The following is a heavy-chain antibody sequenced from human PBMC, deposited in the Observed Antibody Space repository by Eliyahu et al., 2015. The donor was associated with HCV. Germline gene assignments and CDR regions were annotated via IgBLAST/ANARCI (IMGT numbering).Heavy chain of an antibody. Sequence: EVQLVESGGGLVKPGESLRLSCVASGFNFDXYVMNWVRQAPGKGLEWVSSISSSSTYIYYADSLRGRFTVFRDNSKSSLYLQLNSLRAEDTAVYYCARGTYDVLTGYYPDFDYWGRGILVTVSS. D-gene: IGHD3-9*01. CDR2: ISSSSTYI. J-gene: IGHJ4*02. CDR3: ARGTYDVLTGYYPDFDY. V-gene: IGHV3-21*02. CDR1: GFNFDXYV.